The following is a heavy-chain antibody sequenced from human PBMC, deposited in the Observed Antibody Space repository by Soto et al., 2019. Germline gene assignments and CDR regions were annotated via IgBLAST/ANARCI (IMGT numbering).Heavy chain of an antibody. Sequence: QVPLVESGGGVVQPGRSLRLSCAASGFTFSSFGMHWVRQAPGKGLEWVALISYDGSSDYYVDSVKGRFTISRDKSKNTLYLQMNSLRPEDTAVYYCAKDRGWSSADLEYWGQGTLVTVSS. CDR2: ISYDGSSD. D-gene: IGHD6-19*01. V-gene: IGHV3-30*18. CDR1: GFTFSSFG. J-gene: IGHJ4*02. CDR3: AKDRGWSSADLEY.